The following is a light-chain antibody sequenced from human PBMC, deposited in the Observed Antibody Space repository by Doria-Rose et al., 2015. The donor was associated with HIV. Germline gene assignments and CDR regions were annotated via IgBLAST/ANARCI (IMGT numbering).Light chain of an antibody. CDR3: HQYGTSWT. CDR2: DGS. Sequence: TQSPGTLSLSPGERATRSCRASQSFSSTYLAWYQQKPGQAPSLLIYDGSTRATGIPDRFSASGSGTDFTLTINRLEPEDFALYYCHQYGTSWTFGQGTKVEI. CDR1: QSFSSTY. J-gene: IGKJ1*01. V-gene: IGKV3-20*01.